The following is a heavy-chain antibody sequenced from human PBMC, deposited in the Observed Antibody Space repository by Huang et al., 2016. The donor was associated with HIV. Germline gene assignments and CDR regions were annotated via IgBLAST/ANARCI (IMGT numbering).Heavy chain of an antibody. V-gene: IGHV4-34*02. CDR3: ARMPTPAYFDTWSLSPVEEDFFYYNLDV. CDR2: IKPGVST. D-gene: IGHD3-9*01. J-gene: IGHJ6*02. Sequence: QVRLQQWCQGLLKPSETLSLTCAVYGASFNSYYWSWVRQSPGKGLEWFGEIKPGVSTNSKPSLKSRVTMTVDTSKNQLYLKFRAMTAADAAIYYCARMPTPAYFDTWSLSPVEEDFFYYNLDVWGQGTPVSVSS. CDR1: GASFNSYY.